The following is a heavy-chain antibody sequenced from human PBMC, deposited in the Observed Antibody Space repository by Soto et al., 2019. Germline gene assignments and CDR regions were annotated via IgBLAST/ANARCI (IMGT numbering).Heavy chain of an antibody. D-gene: IGHD3-16*01. J-gene: IGHJ4*02. CDR2: ISYDGSNK. V-gene: IGHV3-30-3*01. CDR3: VRGGIYPVKGYYFDY. CDR1: GFTFSSYA. Sequence: QVQLVESGGGVVQPGRSLRLSCAASGFTFSSYAMHWVRQAPGKGLEWVAVISYDGSNKYYADSVKGRFTISRDNSKNTLYLQMNSLRAEDTAVYYCVRGGIYPVKGYYFDYWGQGTLVTVSS.